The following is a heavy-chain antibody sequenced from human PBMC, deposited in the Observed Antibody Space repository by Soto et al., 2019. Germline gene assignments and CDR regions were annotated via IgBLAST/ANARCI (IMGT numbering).Heavy chain of an antibody. Sequence: EVQLVESGGGLVHPGRSLRLSCAASGFTFDDYAMHWVRQAPGKGLEWVSGISWNSGSIGYADSVKGRFTISRDNAKNSLYLQMNSLRAEDTALYYCAKAKDDLFSGMDVWGQGTTVTVSS. CDR2: ISWNSGSI. CDR3: AKAKDDLFSGMDV. V-gene: IGHV3-9*01. J-gene: IGHJ6*02. D-gene: IGHD3-3*01. CDR1: GFTFDDYA.